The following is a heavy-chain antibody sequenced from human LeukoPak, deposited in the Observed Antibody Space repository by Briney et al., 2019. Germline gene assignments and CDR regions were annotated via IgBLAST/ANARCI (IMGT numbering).Heavy chain of an antibody. J-gene: IGHJ5*02. CDR3: ARDPYCSGGSCQPWFDP. CDR2: INPNSGGT. D-gene: IGHD2-15*01. CDR1: GYTFTGYY. V-gene: IGHV1-2*02. Sequence: ASVKVSCKASGYTFTGYYMHWVRQAPGQGLEWMGWINPNSGGTNYAQKFQGRVTMTGDTSISTAYMELSRLRSDDTAVYYCARDPYCSGGSCQPWFDPWGQGTLVTVSS.